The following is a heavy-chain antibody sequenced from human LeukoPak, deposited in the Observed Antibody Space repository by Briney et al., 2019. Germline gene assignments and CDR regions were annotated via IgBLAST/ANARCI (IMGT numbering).Heavy chain of an antibody. J-gene: IGHJ4*02. D-gene: IGHD3-10*01. CDR3: ARDGGMVGHQGY. CDR2: INSDDTIT. CDR1: GFTFSDYW. V-gene: IGHV3-74*01. Sequence: GGSLTLSCVASGFTFSDYWFHWVRQVPGKGPVWVSRINSDDTITNYARFVMGRFTISRDNAKNPVYLQMNSLRAEDTAIYYCARDGGMVGHQGYWGQGTLVTVSS.